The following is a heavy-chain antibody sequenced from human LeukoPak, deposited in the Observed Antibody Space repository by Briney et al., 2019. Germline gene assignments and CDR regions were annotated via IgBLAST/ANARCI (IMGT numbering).Heavy chain of an antibody. CDR2: VGSAGDI. Sequence: GGSLRLSCEASGLTFSTNDFHWVRQATGKGLEWVSGVGSAGDIYYANSVKGRFTPSREVAKNSLFLQMNSLRVEDTAVYYCTRGHYVGFDPWGQGVLVTVSS. J-gene: IGHJ5*02. D-gene: IGHD4-17*01. V-gene: IGHV3-13*01. CDR3: TRGHYVGFDP. CDR1: GLTFSTND.